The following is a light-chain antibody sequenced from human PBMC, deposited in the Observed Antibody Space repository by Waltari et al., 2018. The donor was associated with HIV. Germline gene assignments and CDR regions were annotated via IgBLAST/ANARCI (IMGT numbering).Light chain of an antibody. J-gene: IGLJ2*01. V-gene: IGLV3-21*02. Sequence: SYVLTQPPSVSVAPGQTARITCGGTNLGSKRVHWYQQKPGQAPVLVVYDDRDRPSGIPERFSGSNSGNTATLTISRVEAGDEADYYCQVWDSSSDVVFGGGTKLTVL. CDR1: NLGSKR. CDR3: QVWDSSSDVV. CDR2: DDR.